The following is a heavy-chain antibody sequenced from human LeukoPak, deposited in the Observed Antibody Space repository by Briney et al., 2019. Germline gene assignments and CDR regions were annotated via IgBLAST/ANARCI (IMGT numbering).Heavy chain of an antibody. CDR3: AKFAGGVPKHSADY. CDR1: GGSISRYY. D-gene: IGHD3-16*01. J-gene: IGHJ4*02. CDR2: ISYSGST. V-gene: IGHV4-59*01. Sequence: SETLSLTCTVSGGSISRYYWSWIRQPPGKGLEWIGHISYSGSTNYNPSLKSRVTIFLDASKNQISLELTSLTGADTAIYYCAKFAGGVPKHSADYWGQGTLVTVSS.